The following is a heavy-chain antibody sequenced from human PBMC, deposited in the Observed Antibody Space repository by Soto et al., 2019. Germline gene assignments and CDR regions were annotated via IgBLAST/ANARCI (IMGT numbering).Heavy chain of an antibody. Sequence: EVQLLESGGGLVQPGGSLRLSCAASGFTFSSYAMSWVRQAPGKGLEWVSAISGSGGSTYYADSVKGRFTISRDNSKNTLYXQMNSLRAEDXAVYYCAKSIIRYDSSGYPPEWGQGTLVTVSS. CDR2: ISGSGGST. CDR1: GFTFSSYA. J-gene: IGHJ4*02. D-gene: IGHD3-22*01. V-gene: IGHV3-23*01. CDR3: AKSIIRYDSSGYPPE.